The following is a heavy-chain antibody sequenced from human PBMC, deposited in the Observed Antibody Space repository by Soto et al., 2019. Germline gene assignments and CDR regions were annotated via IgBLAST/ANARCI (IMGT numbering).Heavy chain of an antibody. D-gene: IGHD3-22*01. CDR2: ISYDGSNK. J-gene: IGHJ4*02. Sequence: QVQLVEPGGGVVQPGRSLTLSCAASDFTFSSYGIHWVRQAPGKGLEWVAVISYDGSNKQYGDSVKGRFTMSRDNSKNTVHLQMNSLRVEDTAVYYCAKDTYYHDSSGYYVFDYWGQGTLVTVSS. CDR1: DFTFSSYG. V-gene: IGHV3-30*18. CDR3: AKDTYYHDSSGYYVFDY.